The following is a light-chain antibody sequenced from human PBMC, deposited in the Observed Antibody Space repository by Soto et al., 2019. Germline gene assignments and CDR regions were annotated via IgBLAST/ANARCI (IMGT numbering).Light chain of an antibody. Sequence: DIVLTQSPGTLSLSPGERATLSCRASQSISSSYFAWYQQKPGQAPRLLIYAAPSRASGTPDRFSGSGSGTDFTLTISRLDPEDFAVYYCQQYGTSPRYTFGQGTKLEIK. CDR2: AAP. V-gene: IGKV3-20*01. CDR1: QSISSSY. CDR3: QQYGTSPRYT. J-gene: IGKJ2*01.